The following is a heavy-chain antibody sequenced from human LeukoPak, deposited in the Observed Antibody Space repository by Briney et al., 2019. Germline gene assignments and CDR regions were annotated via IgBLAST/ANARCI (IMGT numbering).Heavy chain of an antibody. CDR1: GFTFDDYG. V-gene: IGHV4-34*01. CDR2: INHSGST. D-gene: IGHD6-13*01. CDR3: ARGQPKTYRSPYRIAAAGMNYFDY. Sequence: GSLRLSCAASGFTFDDYGMSWVRQAPGKGLEWIGEINHSGSTNYNPSLKSRVTISVDTSKNQFSLKLSSVTAADTAVYYCARGQPKTYRSPYRIAAAGMNYFDYWGQGTLVTVSS. J-gene: IGHJ4*02.